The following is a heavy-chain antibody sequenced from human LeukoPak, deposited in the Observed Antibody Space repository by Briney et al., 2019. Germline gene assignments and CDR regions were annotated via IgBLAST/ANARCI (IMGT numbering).Heavy chain of an antibody. D-gene: IGHD3-9*01. CDR1: GFTFSSYR. CDR3: AREALRYFDWFINAFDI. J-gene: IGHJ3*02. V-gene: IGHV3-7*01. Sequence: PGGSLRLSCAASGFTFSSYRMSWVRQAPGKGLEWVANIKEDGSEEYYVDSVKGRFTISRDNAKNSLYLQMNSLRAEDTAVYYCAREALRYFDWFINAFDIWGQGTMVTVSS. CDR2: IKEDGSEE.